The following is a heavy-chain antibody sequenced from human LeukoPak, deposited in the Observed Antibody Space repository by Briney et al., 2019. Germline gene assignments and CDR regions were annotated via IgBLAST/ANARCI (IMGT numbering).Heavy chain of an antibody. CDR2: INHSGST. D-gene: IGHD3-16*01. Sequence: SETLSLTCAVYGGSFSGYYWSWIRQPPGKGLEWIGEINHSGSTNYNPSLKSRVTISVDTSKNQFSLKLSSVTAADTAVYYCARISRWGPYWGQGILVTVSS. CDR1: GGSFSGYY. CDR3: ARISRWGPY. J-gene: IGHJ4*02. V-gene: IGHV4-34*01.